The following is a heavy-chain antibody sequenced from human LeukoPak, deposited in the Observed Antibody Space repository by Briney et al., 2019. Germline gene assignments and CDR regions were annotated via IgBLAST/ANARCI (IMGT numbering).Heavy chain of an antibody. J-gene: IGHJ3*02. CDR3: AGGPDYGDYVDGFDI. CDR2: INWTGDSK. CDR1: GFTFDDYA. Sequence: GGSLRLSCAASGFTFDDYAMNWVRQVPGKGLEWVSGINWTGDSKGYADSVKGRFIISRDNARNSLFLQMNSLRVDDTALYYCAGGPDYGDYVDGFDIWGQGTMVTVS. V-gene: IGHV3-20*04. D-gene: IGHD4-17*01.